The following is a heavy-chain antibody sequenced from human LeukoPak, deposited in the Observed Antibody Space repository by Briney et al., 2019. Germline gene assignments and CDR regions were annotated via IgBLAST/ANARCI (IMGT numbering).Heavy chain of an antibody. CDR1: GYNFNGHG. CDR2: MSSRISYI. Sequence: GGSLRLSCAVSGYNFNGHGMHWVRQAPGKGLEWVSSMSSRISYIYYADSVKGRFTVSRDNAKNSLYLQMNSLRAEDTAVYYCARTSRDGYNYFDYWGQGTLVTVSS. D-gene: IGHD5-24*01. J-gene: IGHJ4*02. CDR3: ARTSRDGYNYFDY. V-gene: IGHV3-21*01.